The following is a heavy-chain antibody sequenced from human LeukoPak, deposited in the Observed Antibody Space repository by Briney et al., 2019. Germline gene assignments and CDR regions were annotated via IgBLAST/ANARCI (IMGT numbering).Heavy chain of an antibody. V-gene: IGHV1-69*13. CDR1: GGTFSSYA. J-gene: IGHJ4*02. CDR2: IIPIFGTA. Sequence: SVKVSCKASGGTFSSYAISWARQAPGQGLEWMGGIIPIFGTANYAQKFQGRVTITADESTSTAYMELSSLRSEDTAVYYCARDLADSERHVYFDYWGQGTLVTVSS. CDR3: ARDLADSERHVYFDY. D-gene: IGHD1-1*01.